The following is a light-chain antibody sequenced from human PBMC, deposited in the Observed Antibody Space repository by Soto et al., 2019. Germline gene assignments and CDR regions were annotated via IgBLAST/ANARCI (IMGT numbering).Light chain of an antibody. CDR3: QKYNSDPWT. CDR1: QSISTW. Sequence: DIQMTQSPSTLSASVGDRVTITCRASQSISTWLAWYQQKPGKAPKVLIYKASILESGVPSRFSGSGAGTEFTLTISSLQPDDFATYYCQKYNSDPWTFGQGTKVEI. J-gene: IGKJ1*01. V-gene: IGKV1-5*03. CDR2: KAS.